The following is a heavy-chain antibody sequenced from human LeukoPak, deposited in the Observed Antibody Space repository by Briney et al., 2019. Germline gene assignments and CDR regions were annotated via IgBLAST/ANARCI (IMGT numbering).Heavy chain of an antibody. CDR2: ISASGGST. CDR3: AKGGSYFDY. CDR1: GFTFSSSA. D-gene: IGHD1-26*01. J-gene: IGHJ4*02. Sequence: GGSLRLSCAASGFTFSSSAMSWVRQVPGKGLEWVSGISASGGSTSYADSVRGRFTISRDNSKNTLYLQMNSLRAEDTAVYYCAKGGSYFDYWGQGTLVTVSS. V-gene: IGHV3-23*01.